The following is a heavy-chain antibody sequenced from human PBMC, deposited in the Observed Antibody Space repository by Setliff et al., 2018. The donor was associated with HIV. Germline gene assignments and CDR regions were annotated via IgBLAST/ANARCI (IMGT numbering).Heavy chain of an antibody. CDR2: IHYTGSA. V-gene: IGHV4-59*01. CDR3: AKIRVAFDL. Sequence: SSETLSLTCTVSGGSINSNYWSWIRQPPGKGLEWLGYIHYTGSAFYNPSLKSRVTLSLDTSKNQFSLKLDSVTTADTAAYYCAKIRVAFDLWGHGTMVTVSS. D-gene: IGHD3-3*02. J-gene: IGHJ3*01. CDR1: GGSINSNY.